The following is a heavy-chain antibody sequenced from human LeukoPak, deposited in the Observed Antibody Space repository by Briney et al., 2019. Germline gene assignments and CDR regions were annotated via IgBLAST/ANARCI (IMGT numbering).Heavy chain of an antibody. CDR2: IYYSGST. CDR3: ARGPAGIGMDY. V-gene: IGHV4-39*07. D-gene: IGHD6-13*01. CDR1: GGSISSSSYY. Sequence: PSETLSLTCTVSGGSISSSSYYWGWIRQPPGKGLEWIGSIYYSGSTYYNPSLKSRVTISVDTSKNQFSLKLSSVTAADTAVYYCARGPAGIGMDYWGQGTLVTVSS. J-gene: IGHJ4*02.